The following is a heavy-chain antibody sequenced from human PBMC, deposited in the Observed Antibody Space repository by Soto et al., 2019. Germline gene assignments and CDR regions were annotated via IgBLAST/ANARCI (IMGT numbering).Heavy chain of an antibody. CDR2: INPNSGGT. CDR1: GYTFPDYY. V-gene: IGHV1-2*02. Sequence: ASGKVSSKASGYTFPDYYMHWMRQAPGQALEWMGWINPNSGGTNYAQKFQRRVTLTRERSISTAYMELSRLRSDDTAVYYCARPITIVRGPLDPWGQGTMVTVSS. CDR3: ARPITIVRGPLDP. J-gene: IGHJ5*02. D-gene: IGHD3-10*01.